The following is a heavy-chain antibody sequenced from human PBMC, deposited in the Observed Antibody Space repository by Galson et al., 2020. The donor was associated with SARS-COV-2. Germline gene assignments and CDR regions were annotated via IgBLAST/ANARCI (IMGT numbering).Heavy chain of an antibody. V-gene: IGHV4-39*07. CDR2: IYYSGST. J-gene: IGHJ5*02. Sequence: SETLSLTCTVSGGSISSSSYYWGWIRQPPGKGLEWIGSIYYSGSTYYNPSLKSRVTISVDTSKNQFSLKLSSVTAADTAVYYCAREDYREGNIVVVPADWFDPWGQGTLVTVSS. CDR3: AREDYREGNIVVVPADWFDP. CDR1: GGSISSSSYY. D-gene: IGHD2-2*01.